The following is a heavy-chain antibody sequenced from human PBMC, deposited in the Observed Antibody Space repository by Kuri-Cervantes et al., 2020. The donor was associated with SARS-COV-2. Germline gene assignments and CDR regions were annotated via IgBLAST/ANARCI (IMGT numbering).Heavy chain of an antibody. J-gene: IGHJ4*02. V-gene: IGHV3-7*01. D-gene: IGHD3-10*01. CDR2: IKQDGSEK. Sequence: GESLKISCAASGFTFSSYWMSWVRQAPGKGLEWVANIKQDGSEKYYVDSVKGRFTISRDDAKNSLYLQMNSLRAEDTAVYYCASLDHGLGSYYHTFPHDYWGPGTQVTVSS. CDR1: GFTFSSYW. CDR3: ASLDHGLGSYYHTFPHDY.